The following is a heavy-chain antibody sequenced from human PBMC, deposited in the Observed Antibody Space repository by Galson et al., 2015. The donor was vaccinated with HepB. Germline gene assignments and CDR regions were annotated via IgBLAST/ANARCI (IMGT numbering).Heavy chain of an antibody. Sequence: SLRLSCAASGFTVSSNYMSWVRQAPGKGLEWVSVIYSGGSTYYADSVKGRFTISRDNSKNTLYLQMNSLRAEDTAVYYCARPRGYYSLGAFDIWGQGTMVTVSS. V-gene: IGHV3-66*02. CDR1: GFTVSSNY. CDR2: IYSGGST. D-gene: IGHD3-22*01. CDR3: ARPRGYYSLGAFDI. J-gene: IGHJ3*02.